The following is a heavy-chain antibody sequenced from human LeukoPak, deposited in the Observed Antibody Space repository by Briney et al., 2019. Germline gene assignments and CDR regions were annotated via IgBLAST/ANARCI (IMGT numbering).Heavy chain of an antibody. Sequence: GGSLRLSCAASGFTFSSYAMSWVRQAPGKGLEWVSAISGSGGSTYYADSVKGRFTISRDNSKNTLYLQMNSLRAEDTAVYYCANDLTPDSRADAFDIWGQGTMVTVSS. CDR1: GFTFSSYA. V-gene: IGHV3-23*01. CDR3: ANDLTPDSRADAFDI. CDR2: ISGSGGST. D-gene: IGHD2-15*01. J-gene: IGHJ3*02.